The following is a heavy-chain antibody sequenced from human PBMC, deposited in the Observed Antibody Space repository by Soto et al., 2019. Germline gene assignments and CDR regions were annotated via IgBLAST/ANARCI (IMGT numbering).Heavy chain of an antibody. CDR1: GGTFSSYA. V-gene: IGHV1-69*06. J-gene: IGHJ6*02. CDR2: IIPIFGTA. D-gene: IGHD6-6*01. CDR3: AGGIAARDVSPYYGMDV. Sequence: ASVKVSCKASGGTFSSYAISWVRQAPGQGLEWMGGIIPIFGTANYAQKFQGRVTITADKSTSTAYMELSSLRSEDTAVYYCAGGIAARDVSPYYGMDVWGQGTTVTVSS.